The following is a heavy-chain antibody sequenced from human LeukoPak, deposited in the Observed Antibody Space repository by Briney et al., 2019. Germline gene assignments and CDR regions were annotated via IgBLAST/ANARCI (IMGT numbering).Heavy chain of an antibody. D-gene: IGHD6-13*01. J-gene: IGHJ4*02. CDR2: MYYRGNT. CDR1: GGSFNGYY. V-gene: IGHV4-59*01. CDR3: ATGVHGIAAAGDYYFDY. Sequence: RSSETLSLTCAVYGGSFNGYYWSWIRQPPGKGLEWIGYMYYRGNTNYDPSLKSRVTISIDTPNNQFSLKLSSVTAADTAVYYCATGVHGIAAAGDYYFDYWGQGTLVTVSS.